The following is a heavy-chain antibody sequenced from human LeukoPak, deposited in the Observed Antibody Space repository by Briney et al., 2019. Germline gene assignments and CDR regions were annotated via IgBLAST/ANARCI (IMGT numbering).Heavy chain of an antibody. CDR3: ARITWGNYFDY. Sequence: GGSLRLSCAASGFIFSTYSMDWVRQAPGKGLEWVSSISSSGTYKYYADSVKCRFTISRDNAKNSLYLQLNSLRAEDTAVYYCARITWGNYFDYWGQGTLVTVSS. D-gene: IGHD7-27*01. CDR2: ISSSGTYK. V-gene: IGHV3-21*01. J-gene: IGHJ4*02. CDR1: GFIFSTYS.